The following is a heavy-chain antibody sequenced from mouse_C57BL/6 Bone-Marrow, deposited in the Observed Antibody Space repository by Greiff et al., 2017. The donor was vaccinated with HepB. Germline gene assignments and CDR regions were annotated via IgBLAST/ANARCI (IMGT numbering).Heavy chain of an antibody. CDR2: INPNNGGT. V-gene: IGHV1-18*01. CDR1: GYTFTDYN. D-gene: IGHD1-1*01. CDR3: ARSRYYGSPFYYAMDY. J-gene: IGHJ4*01. Sequence: EVQLQQSGPELVKPGASVKIPCKASGYTFTDYNMDWVKQSHGKSLEWIGDINPNNGGTIYNQKFKGKATLTVDKSSSTAYMELRSLTSEDTAVYYCARSRYYGSPFYYAMDYWGQGTSVTVSS.